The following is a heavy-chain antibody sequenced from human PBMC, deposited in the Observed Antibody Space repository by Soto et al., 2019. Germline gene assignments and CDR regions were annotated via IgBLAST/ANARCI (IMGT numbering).Heavy chain of an antibody. Sequence: GGSLRLSCAASGFTFSTYSMSWVRQAPGKGLEWVSSISGDSGAIYSADSVKGRFTISRDNSKNTLFLQMSSLRADDTAVYYCTKGARSAAFDIWGQGTMVTVSS. V-gene: IGHV3-23*01. CDR1: GFTFSTYS. D-gene: IGHD6-19*01. CDR2: ISGDSGAI. CDR3: TKGARSAAFDI. J-gene: IGHJ3*02.